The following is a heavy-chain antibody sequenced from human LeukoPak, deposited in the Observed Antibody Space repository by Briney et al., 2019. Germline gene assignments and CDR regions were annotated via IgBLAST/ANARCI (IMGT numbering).Heavy chain of an antibody. D-gene: IGHD5-18*01. Sequence: GESLKISCQGSGYSFSNFWIGWVRQMPGKGLEWMGIIHPGDSDTRYSPSFQGQVTISADKSISTAYLQWSSLKASDTAIYYCARQDGYGLFYFDNWGQGTLVTVSS. CDR2: IHPGDSDT. CDR1: GYSFSNFW. J-gene: IGHJ4*02. CDR3: ARQDGYGLFYFDN. V-gene: IGHV5-51*01.